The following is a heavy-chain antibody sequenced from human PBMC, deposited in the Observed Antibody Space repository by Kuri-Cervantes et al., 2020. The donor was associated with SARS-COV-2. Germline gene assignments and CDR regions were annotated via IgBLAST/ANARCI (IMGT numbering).Heavy chain of an antibody. J-gene: IGHJ6*02. CDR1: GFTFSSYG. CDR2: IRYDGSNK. CDR3: ARAYSSGWYYYYGMDV. Sequence: GESLKISCAASGFTFSSYGMHWVRQAPGKGLEWVAVIRYDGSNKYYADSVKGRFTISRDNSKNTLYLQMNSLRAEDTAVYYCARAYSSGWYYYYGMDVWGQGTTVTVSS. V-gene: IGHV3-33*01. D-gene: IGHD6-19*01.